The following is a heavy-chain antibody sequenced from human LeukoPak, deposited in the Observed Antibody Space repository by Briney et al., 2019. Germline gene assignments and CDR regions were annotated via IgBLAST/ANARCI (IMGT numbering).Heavy chain of an antibody. CDR2: ISGSGAGT. V-gene: IGHV3-23*01. J-gene: IGHJ6*03. D-gene: IGHD2-2*01. CDR1: GFTFSSYA. CDR3: AKDGDIVVVPAADYYYYMDV. Sequence: AGGSLRLSCAASGFTFSSYAMSWVRQAPGKGLEWVSAISGSGAGTYYADSVKGRFTISRDNSKDTLYLQMYSLRAEDTAVYYCAKDGDIVVVPAADYYYYMDVWGKGTTVTVSS.